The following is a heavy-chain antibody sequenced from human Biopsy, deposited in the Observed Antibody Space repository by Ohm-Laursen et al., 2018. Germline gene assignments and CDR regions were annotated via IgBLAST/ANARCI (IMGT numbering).Heavy chain of an antibody. CDR2: ISNRGST. Sequence: SETLSLTCAVSGGSISSDYWSWIRQSPGKGLEWIGYISNRGSTNYNPYLRGRVTISVDTSKNQFSLKLSSVTAADTAVFFCARLYRLDDYWNDDPPDAFDVWGQGTMVTVSS. CDR3: ARLYRLDDYWNDDPPDAFDV. V-gene: IGHV4-59*01. D-gene: IGHD3-3*01. J-gene: IGHJ3*01. CDR1: GGSISSDY.